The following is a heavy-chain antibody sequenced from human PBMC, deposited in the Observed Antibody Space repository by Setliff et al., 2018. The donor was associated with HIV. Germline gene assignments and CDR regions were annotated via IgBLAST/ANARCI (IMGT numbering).Heavy chain of an antibody. D-gene: IGHD3-10*01. CDR1: GVSISGYY. CDR2: IYFTGDS. V-gene: IGHV4-39*01. CDR3: ARVRSYGSAYDAFDV. J-gene: IGHJ3*01. Sequence: PSETLSLTCTVSGVSISGYYWSWIRQPPGKGLQWIGSIYFTGDSYYDPSLKSRVTTSVDTSKNQFSLRLTSVTAADTAVYYCARVRSYGSAYDAFDVWGPGTMVTVSS.